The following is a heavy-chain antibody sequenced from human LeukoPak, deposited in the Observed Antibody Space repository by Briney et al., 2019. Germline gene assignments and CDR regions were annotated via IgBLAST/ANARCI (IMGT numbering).Heavy chain of an antibody. CDR1: GYTVTGYF. J-gene: IGHJ5*02. CDR3: ARDGQLLWFGGREWFDP. CDR2: INPNSGGT. V-gene: IGHV1-2*02. Sequence: ASVKVSCKASGYTVTGYFIHWVRQAPGQGLEWMGWINPNSGGTNYAQKFQGRVTMTRDTSISTAYMELTRLRSDDTAVYYCARDGQLLWFGGREWFDPWGQGTLVTVSS. D-gene: IGHD3-10*01.